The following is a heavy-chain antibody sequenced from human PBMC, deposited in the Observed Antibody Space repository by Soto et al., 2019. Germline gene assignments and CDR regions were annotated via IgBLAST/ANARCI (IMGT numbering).Heavy chain of an antibody. CDR3: ARGPSGDKVDS. D-gene: IGHD7-27*01. CDR2: IYNGGTT. V-gene: IGHV4-30-4*01. J-gene: IGHJ4*02. CDR1: GGSISNVNYC. Sequence: QVQLQESGPGLVKPSQTLSLTCTVSGGSISNVNYCWSWIRQSPDKGLEWIGHIYNGGTTYNNPSLTXRXAXSSXASNNQFSLKLSSVSAADTAVYYCARGPSGDKVDSWGQGTLVTVSS.